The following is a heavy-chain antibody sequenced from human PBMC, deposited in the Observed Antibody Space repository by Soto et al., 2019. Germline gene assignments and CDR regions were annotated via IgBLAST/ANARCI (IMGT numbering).Heavy chain of an antibody. V-gene: IGHV1-69*13. Sequence: SVKVSFKASGGTFSSYAISWVRQAPGQGLEWMGGIIPIFGTANYAQKFQGRVTITADESTSTAYMELSSLRSEDTAVYYCARQEDIVLVPAAPFDYWGQGTLVTVSS. CDR1: GGTFSSYA. J-gene: IGHJ4*02. CDR2: IIPIFGTA. CDR3: ARQEDIVLVPAAPFDY. D-gene: IGHD2-2*01.